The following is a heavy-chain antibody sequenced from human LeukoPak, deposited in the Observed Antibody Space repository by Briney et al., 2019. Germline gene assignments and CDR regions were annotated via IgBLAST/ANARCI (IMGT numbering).Heavy chain of an antibody. Sequence: SVTLSLTCAVYGGSFSDYYWSWIRRPPGKGVEWIGEINHSGSTNYNPSLKSRVTISVDTSKNQFSLKLSSVTAADTAVYYCARGGGSYYLDYWGQGTLVTVSS. CDR1: GGSFSDYY. V-gene: IGHV4-34*01. CDR2: INHSGST. D-gene: IGHD1-26*01. CDR3: ARGGGSYYLDY. J-gene: IGHJ4*02.